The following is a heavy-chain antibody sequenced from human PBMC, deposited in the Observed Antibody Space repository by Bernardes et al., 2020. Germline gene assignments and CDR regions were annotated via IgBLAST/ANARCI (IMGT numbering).Heavy chain of an antibody. Sequence: SETLSLTCTVSGGSISSSSYYWGWIRQPPGKGLEWIGSIYYSGSTYYNPSLKSRVTISVDTSKNQFSLKLSSVTAADTAVYYCARQGYDFWSGYYISYFDYWGQGTLVTVSS. CDR2: IYYSGST. V-gene: IGHV4-39*01. J-gene: IGHJ4*02. D-gene: IGHD3-3*01. CDR3: ARQGYDFWSGYYISYFDY. CDR1: GGSISSSSYY.